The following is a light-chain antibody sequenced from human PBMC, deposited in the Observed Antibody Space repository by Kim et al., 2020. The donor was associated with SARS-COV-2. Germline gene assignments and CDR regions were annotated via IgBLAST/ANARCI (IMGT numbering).Light chain of an antibody. V-gene: IGKV3-15*01. CDR1: QSVSSN. J-gene: IGKJ4*01. CDR2: GAS. Sequence: VLPCDRATLSCSASQSVSSNLAWYQQKPGQAPRLLMYGASTGATGIPARFSGSGSGTEFTLTISSLQSEDLAVYYCQQYNNWPLTFGGGTKVDIK. CDR3: QQYNNWPLT.